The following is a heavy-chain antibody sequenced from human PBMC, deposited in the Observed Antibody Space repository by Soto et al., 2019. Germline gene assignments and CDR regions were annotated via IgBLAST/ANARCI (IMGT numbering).Heavy chain of an antibody. CDR2: VYYSGTT. J-gene: IGHJ4*02. CDR1: NGSINNYY. Sequence: SETLCRTRTVSNGSINNYYWTWIRQSPGKGLEWIGFVYYSGTTNYNPSLKSRVTISLHTSKSQFSLRLSSVTAADTAVYYCARAPRDAIPDYWGQGTLVTVSS. CDR3: ARAPRDAIPDY. D-gene: IGHD2-2*01. V-gene: IGHV4-59*01.